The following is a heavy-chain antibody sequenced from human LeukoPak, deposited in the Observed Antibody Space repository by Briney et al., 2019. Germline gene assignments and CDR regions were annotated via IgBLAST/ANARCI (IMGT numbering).Heavy chain of an antibody. CDR1: GNSISSGDYY. V-gene: IGHV4-61*02. Sequence: SETLSLTCTVSGNSISSGDYYWSWIRQPAGKGLEWIGRIYTSGSTTYNPSLKSRVTISADTSENQFSLRLSSVTAADTAVYYCARASYSYDISGWVPFDYWGQGTLVTVSS. D-gene: IGHD3-22*01. CDR2: IYTSGST. J-gene: IGHJ4*02. CDR3: ARASYSYDISGWVPFDY.